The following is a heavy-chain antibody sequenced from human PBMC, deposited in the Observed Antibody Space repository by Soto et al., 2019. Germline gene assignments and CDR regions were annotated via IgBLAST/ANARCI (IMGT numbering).Heavy chain of an antibody. CDR2: ISGSGGST. Sequence: GGSLRLSCAASGFTFSSYAMSWFRQAPGKGLEWVSAISGSGGSTYYADSVKGRFTISRDNSKNTLYLQMNSLRAEDTAVYYCAKYGDYYDSSGYSRAPHDAFDIWGQGTMVTVSS. J-gene: IGHJ3*02. V-gene: IGHV3-23*01. D-gene: IGHD3-22*01. CDR1: GFTFSSYA. CDR3: AKYGDYYDSSGYSRAPHDAFDI.